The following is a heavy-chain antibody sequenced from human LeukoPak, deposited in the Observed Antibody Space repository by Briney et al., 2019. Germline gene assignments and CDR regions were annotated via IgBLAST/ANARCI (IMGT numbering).Heavy chain of an antibody. CDR2: FDPEDGET. D-gene: IGHD3-22*01. J-gene: IGHJ4*02. Sequence: GASVKVSCKVSGYTLTELSMHWVRQAPGKGLEWMGGFDPEDGETIYAQKFQGRVTMTEDTSTDTAYMELSTLRSEDTAVYYCAFLDIYDGSGYYKGYFNYWGQGTLVTVSS. V-gene: IGHV1-24*01. CDR3: AFLDIYDGSGYYKGYFNY. CDR1: GYTLTELS.